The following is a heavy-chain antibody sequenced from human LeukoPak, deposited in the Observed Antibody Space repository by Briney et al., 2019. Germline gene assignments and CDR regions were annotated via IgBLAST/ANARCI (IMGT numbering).Heavy chain of an antibody. CDR3: ARADNWNAFEY. CDR2: ISNSGST. J-gene: IGHJ4*02. D-gene: IGHD1-1*01. CDR1: GGSFSGYY. V-gene: IGHV4-34*01. Sequence: SSETLSLTCAVYGGSFSGYYWSWIRQPPGKGLEWIGYISNSGSTSYNPSLRSRVTLSVDTSKNQFSLKLSSVTAADTAVYYCARADNWNAFEYWGQGTLVPVSS.